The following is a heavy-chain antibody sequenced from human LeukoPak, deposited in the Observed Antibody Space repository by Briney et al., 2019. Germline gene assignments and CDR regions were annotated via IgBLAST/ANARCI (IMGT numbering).Heavy chain of an antibody. D-gene: IGHD5-12*01. CDR2: IIPIFGTA. V-gene: IGHV1-69*13. CDR1: GGTFSSYA. Sequence: SVKVSCKASGGTFSSYAISWVRQAPGQGLEWMGGIIPIFGTANYAQKFQGRVTITADESTSTAYMELSSLRSEDTAVYYCQSSVATPHAFDIWGQGTMVTVSS. J-gene: IGHJ3*02. CDR3: QSSVATPHAFDI.